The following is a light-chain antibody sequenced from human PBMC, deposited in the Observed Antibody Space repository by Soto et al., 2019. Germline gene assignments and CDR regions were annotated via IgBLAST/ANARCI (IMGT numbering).Light chain of an antibody. CDR3: QQYNTLPRT. CDR2: RAS. Sequence: VMTQSPATLSVSPGERATLSCRASQSISSNLAWYQQKLGQAPRLFIFRASSRATGVPARFSGSGSGTEFNMTISSLQSEDYAVYYCQQYNTLPRTFGGGTKVDIK. V-gene: IGKV3-15*01. J-gene: IGKJ4*01. CDR1: QSISSN.